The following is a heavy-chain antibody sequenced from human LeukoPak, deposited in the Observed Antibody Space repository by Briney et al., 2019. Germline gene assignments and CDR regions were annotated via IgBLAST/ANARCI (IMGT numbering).Heavy chain of an antibody. CDR3: ARPNSYGYFSDYCYGMDV. V-gene: IGHV3-11*01. Sequence: GGSLRLSCAASGFTFSDYYMSWIRQAPGKGLEWVSYISSSGSTIYYADSVKARFTISRDNAKHSLYLQMNSLRAEDTVVYYCARPNSYGYFSDYCYGMDVWGQGTTVTVSS. CDR1: GFTFSDYY. D-gene: IGHD5-18*01. CDR2: ISSSGSTI. J-gene: IGHJ6*02.